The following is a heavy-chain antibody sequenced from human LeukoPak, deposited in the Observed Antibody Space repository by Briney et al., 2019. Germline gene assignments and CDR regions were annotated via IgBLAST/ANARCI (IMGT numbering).Heavy chain of an antibody. D-gene: IGHD3-10*01. CDR1: GFTFSSYW. CDR2: IKSDGST. J-gene: IGHJ5*01. CDR3: TRAITYFYGSVTYDWFAS. V-gene: IGHV3-74*01. Sequence: GGSLRLSCEASGFTFSSYWMHWVRQTPGKGLMWVARIKSDGSTIYADSVQGRFTISRDNAKNMVYLQMNSLRDDDTAIYYCTRAITYFYGSVTYDWFASWAREPGSLSPQ.